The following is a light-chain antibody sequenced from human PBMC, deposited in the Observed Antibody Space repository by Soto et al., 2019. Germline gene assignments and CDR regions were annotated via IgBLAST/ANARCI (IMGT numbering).Light chain of an antibody. J-gene: IGKJ3*01. V-gene: IGKV3-11*01. CDR2: DVS. CDR1: QSVSSY. CDR3: QQRSNWPRFT. Sequence: EIVLTQSPATLSLSPGERATLSCRASQSVSSYLAWYQQKHGQAPRLLIYDVSNRATGIPARFSGSGSETDFTLTISSLEPEDFVVYYCQQRSNWPRFTFGPGTKVHI.